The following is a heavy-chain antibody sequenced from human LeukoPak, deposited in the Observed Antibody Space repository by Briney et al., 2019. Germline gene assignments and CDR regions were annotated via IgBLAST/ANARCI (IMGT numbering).Heavy chain of an antibody. CDR1: EYTFTGYY. D-gene: IGHD3-10*02. Sequence: ASVKVSCKASEYTFTGYYMHRVRQAPGQGLEWMGWINPNSGGTHYAPKFQGRVTMTRDTSISTAYMELSRLRSDDTAVYYCARGPYVPFPNWYFDLWGRGTLVTVSS. J-gene: IGHJ2*01. V-gene: IGHV1-2*02. CDR3: ARGPYVPFPNWYFDL. CDR2: INPNSGGT.